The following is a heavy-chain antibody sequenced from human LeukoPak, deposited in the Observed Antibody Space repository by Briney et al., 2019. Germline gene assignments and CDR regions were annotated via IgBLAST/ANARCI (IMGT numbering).Heavy chain of an antibody. CDR2: INPSGGST. Sequence: GASVKVSCKASGYTFTSYGISWVRQAPGQGLEWMGIINPSGGSTSYAQKFQGRVTMTRDTSTSTVYMELSSLRSEDTAVYYCARAILTYYYDSSGSTTFDYWGQGTLVTVSS. CDR3: ARAILTYYYDSSGSTTFDY. J-gene: IGHJ4*02. V-gene: IGHV1-46*01. D-gene: IGHD3-22*01. CDR1: GYTFTSYG.